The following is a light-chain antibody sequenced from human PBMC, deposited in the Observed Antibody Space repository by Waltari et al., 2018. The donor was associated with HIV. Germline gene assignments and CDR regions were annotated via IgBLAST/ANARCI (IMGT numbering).Light chain of an antibody. Sequence: QSVLTQPPSVSRAPGPTIPISCTGTNSHIDDGYAVHPYHVLPGRAPKLLIYGSNRRPAGVPERFSGSRSATSGSLAITGLQGEDEAVYYCQSYDNNLNGWVFGGGTTLTVL. CDR1: NSHIDDGYA. V-gene: IGLV1-40*01. CDR3: QSYDNNLNGWV. J-gene: IGLJ3*02. CDR2: GSN.